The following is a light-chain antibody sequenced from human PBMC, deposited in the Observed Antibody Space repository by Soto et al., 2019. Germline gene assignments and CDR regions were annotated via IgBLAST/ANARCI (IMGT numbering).Light chain of an antibody. CDR3: KQRSNWIT. CDR2: DAS. V-gene: IGKV3-11*01. J-gene: IGKJ5*01. CDR1: QSVTTY. Sequence: ELVLTQSPGTLSLSPGDSATLSCRASQSVTTYLAWYQQKPGQAPRLLIYDASNRATGIQARFSGSGSGTEFTLTIRSLEPEDFAVYYCKQRSNWITCGQGTRLEIK.